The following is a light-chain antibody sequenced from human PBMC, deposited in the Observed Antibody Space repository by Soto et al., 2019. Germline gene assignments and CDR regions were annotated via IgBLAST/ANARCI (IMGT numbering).Light chain of an antibody. V-gene: IGLV1-51*01. CDR1: GSNIGKSY. CDR2: DNY. J-gene: IGLJ2*01. CDR3: GAWDSTMSVVL. Sequence: QSALTQPPSVSAAPGQDVTISCSGSGSNIGKSYVSWYQQLPGTAPKLLIYDNYKRPSGTPDRFSGSKSGTSATLGITGLQDGDEANYFCGAWDSTMSVVLFGGGTKLTVL.